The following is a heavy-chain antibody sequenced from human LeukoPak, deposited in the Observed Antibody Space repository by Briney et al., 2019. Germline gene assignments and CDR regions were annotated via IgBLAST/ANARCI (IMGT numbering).Heavy chain of an antibody. J-gene: IGHJ3*02. CDR1: GFSFSEYY. CDR3: ARHSEGPVNDAFDI. D-gene: IGHD2-2*01. Sequence: GGSLRLSCAASGFSFSEYYMTWIRQAPGKGLEWVSNLSSNGRYTNYADNLRGRFTISRDNAKKSLYLQMNSLRAEDTAVYYCARHSEGPVNDAFDIWGQGTKVTVSS. CDR2: LSSNGRYT. V-gene: IGHV3-11*03.